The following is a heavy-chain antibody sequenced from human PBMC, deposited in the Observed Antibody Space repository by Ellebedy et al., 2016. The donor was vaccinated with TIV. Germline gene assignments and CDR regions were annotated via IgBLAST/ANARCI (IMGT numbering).Heavy chain of an antibody. CDR1: GYSVTTDYS. Sequence: SETLSLTCTVSGYSVTTDYSWAWIRQSPGKGLEWIGSVHRSGTTYYSPSLKSRLTISLDTSKNQFSLKLSSVTAADTAVYYCARQAYCSSSSCNPFDYWGQGTLVTVSS. V-gene: IGHV4-38-2*02. J-gene: IGHJ4*02. CDR3: ARQAYCSSSSCNPFDY. D-gene: IGHD2-2*01. CDR2: VHRSGTT.